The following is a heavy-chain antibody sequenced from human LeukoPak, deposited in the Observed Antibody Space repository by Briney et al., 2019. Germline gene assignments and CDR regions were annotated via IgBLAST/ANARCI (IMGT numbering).Heavy chain of an antibody. V-gene: IGHV3-30-3*01. D-gene: IGHD6-19*01. J-gene: IGHJ5*02. CDR2: ISYDGSNK. Sequence: GRSLRLSCAASGFTFSSYAMHWVRQAPGKGLEWVAVISYDGSNKYYADSVKGRFTISRDNSKNTLYLQMNSLRAEDTAVYYCARALRSGWYGHWFDPWGQGTLVTVSS. CDR3: ARALRSGWYGHWFDP. CDR1: GFTFSSYA.